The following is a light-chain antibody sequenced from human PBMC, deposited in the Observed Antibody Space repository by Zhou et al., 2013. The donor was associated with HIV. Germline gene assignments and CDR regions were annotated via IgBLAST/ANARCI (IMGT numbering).Light chain of an antibody. J-gene: IGKJ4*01. CDR1: QSISNW. CDR2: KTS. Sequence: DIQMTQSPSSVSASVGDRVTITCRASQSISNWLAWYQQKPGKAPRLLMYKTSILESGVPSRFSGSGSGTEFTLTISGLQPDDFATYYCQQYSSFTLLTFGGGTKVEVK. CDR3: QQYSSFTLLT. V-gene: IGKV1-5*03.